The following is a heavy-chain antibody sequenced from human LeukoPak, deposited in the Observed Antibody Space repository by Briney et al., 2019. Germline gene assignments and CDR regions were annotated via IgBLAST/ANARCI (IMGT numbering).Heavy chain of an antibody. Sequence: PGGSLRLSCAASGFTFSSYSMNWVRQAPGKGLEWVSSISSSSSYIYYADSVKGRFTISRDNSKNTLYLQMNSLRAEDTAVYYCAKESNPHYYDFWSGYQVDYWGQGTLVTVSS. D-gene: IGHD3-3*01. V-gene: IGHV3-21*04. CDR2: ISSSSSYI. J-gene: IGHJ4*02. CDR1: GFTFSSYS. CDR3: AKESNPHYYDFWSGYQVDY.